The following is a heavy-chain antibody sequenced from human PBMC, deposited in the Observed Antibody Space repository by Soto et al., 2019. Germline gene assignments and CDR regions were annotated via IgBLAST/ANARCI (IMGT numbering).Heavy chain of an antibody. CDR2: ISYDGSNK. Sequence: PGGSLRLSCAASGFTFSSYGMHWVRQAPGKGLEWVAVISYDGSNKYYADSVKGRFTISRDNSKNTLYLQMNSLRAEDTAVYYCAKEAPYYYDSSGDYSYYFDYWGQGTMVTVYS. V-gene: IGHV3-30*18. J-gene: IGHJ4*02. CDR3: AKEAPYYYDSSGDYSYYFDY. CDR1: GFTFSSYG. D-gene: IGHD3-22*01.